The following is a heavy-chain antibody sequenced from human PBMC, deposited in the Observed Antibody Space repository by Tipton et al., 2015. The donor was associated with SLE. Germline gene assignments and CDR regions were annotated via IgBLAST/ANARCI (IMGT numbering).Heavy chain of an antibody. CDR1: GGSITNHY. J-gene: IGHJ3*02. CDR2: IHYSGTT. Sequence: TLSLTCTVPGGSITNHYWNWIRQPPGKELEWIGYIHYSGTTHDNPSLTSRVTMSVDMSKNQFSLRLTSVTAADTAVYYCARTLGAIAHTVYDAFDIWGQGKMVTVSS. CDR3: ARTLGAIAHTVYDAFDI. V-gene: IGHV4-59*11. D-gene: IGHD1-26*01.